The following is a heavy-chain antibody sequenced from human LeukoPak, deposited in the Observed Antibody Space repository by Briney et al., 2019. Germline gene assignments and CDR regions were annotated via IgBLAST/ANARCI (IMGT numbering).Heavy chain of an antibody. J-gene: IGHJ5*02. Sequence: SSETLSLTCTVSGGSISSGGYYWTWIRQHPGKGLEWIGYIYYSGSTYYNPSLRSRVAISLDTSKSQFSLKLSSVTAADTAVYYCARYLTTGGNGDWFDPWGQGTLVTVSS. V-gene: IGHV4-31*03. CDR2: IYYSGST. D-gene: IGHD4-23*01. CDR1: GGSISSGGYY. CDR3: ARYLTTGGNGDWFDP.